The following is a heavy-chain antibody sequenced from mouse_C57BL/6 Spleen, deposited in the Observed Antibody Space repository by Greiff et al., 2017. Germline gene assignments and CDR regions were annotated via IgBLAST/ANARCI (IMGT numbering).Heavy chain of an antibody. CDR1: GFTFSDYG. Sequence: EVQLVESGGGLVKPGGSLKLSCAASGFTFSDYGMHWVRQAPEKGLGWVSYISSGSSTIYYADTVKGRFTLSRDNAKNTLFLQMTSLRSEDTAMYYCARGGGYWYFDVWGTGTTVTVSS. CDR2: ISSGSSTI. V-gene: IGHV5-17*01. J-gene: IGHJ1*03. CDR3: ARGGGYWYFDV.